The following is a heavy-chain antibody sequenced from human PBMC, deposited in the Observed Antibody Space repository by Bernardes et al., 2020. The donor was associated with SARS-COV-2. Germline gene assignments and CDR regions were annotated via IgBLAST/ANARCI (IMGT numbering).Heavy chain of an antibody. D-gene: IGHD3-3*01. CDR2: ISAYNGNT. J-gene: IGHJ3*02. V-gene: IGHV1-18*01. CDR3: ATDDPPGAVFGVVIYALHI. CDR1: GYTFTSYG. Sequence: ASVKVSCKASGYTFTSYGISWVRQAPGQGLEWMGWISAYNGNTNYAQKLQGRVTMTADTSTDTAYMELRSLRSEDTAVYYCATDDPPGAVFGVVIYALHIWGQGTMVTVSS.